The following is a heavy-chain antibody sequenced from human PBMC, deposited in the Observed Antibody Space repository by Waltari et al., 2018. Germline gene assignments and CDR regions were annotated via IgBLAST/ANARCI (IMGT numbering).Heavy chain of an antibody. J-gene: IGHJ4*02. CDR1: GGTFSSYA. CDR3: ARDRITMVRGFPRSNFDY. D-gene: IGHD3-10*01. Sequence: QVQLVQSGAEVKKPGSSVKVSCKASGGTFSSYAISWVRQAPGQGLEWMGGIIPIFGTANYAQKFQGRVTITADESTSTAYMELSRLRSEDTAVYYCARDRITMVRGFPRSNFDYWGQGTLVTVSS. CDR2: IIPIFGTA. V-gene: IGHV1-69*01.